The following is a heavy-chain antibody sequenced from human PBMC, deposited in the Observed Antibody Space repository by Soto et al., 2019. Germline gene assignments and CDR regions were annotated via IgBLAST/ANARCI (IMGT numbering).Heavy chain of an antibody. V-gene: IGHV1-2*04. Sequence: ASVKVSCKASGYTFTGYYMHWVRQAPGQGLEWMGWINPNSGGTNYAQKFQGWVTMTRDTSISTAYMELSRLRSDDTAVYYCARSNSEPVYYFDYWGQGTLVTVSS. D-gene: IGHD4-4*01. CDR2: INPNSGGT. J-gene: IGHJ4*02. CDR1: GYTFTGYY. CDR3: ARSNSEPVYYFDY.